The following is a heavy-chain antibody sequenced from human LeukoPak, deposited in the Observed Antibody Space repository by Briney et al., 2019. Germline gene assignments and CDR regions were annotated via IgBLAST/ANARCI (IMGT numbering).Heavy chain of an antibody. Sequence: ASVKVSCKASGGTFSSYAISWVRQAPGQGLEWMGWISAYNGNTNYAQRLQGRVTMTTDTSTSTAYMELRSLRSDDTAVYYCARDRDYGDYNTQDLFVYWGQGTLVTVSS. D-gene: IGHD4-17*01. CDR3: ARDRDYGDYNTQDLFVY. CDR2: ISAYNGNT. V-gene: IGHV1-18*01. CDR1: GGTFSSYA. J-gene: IGHJ4*02.